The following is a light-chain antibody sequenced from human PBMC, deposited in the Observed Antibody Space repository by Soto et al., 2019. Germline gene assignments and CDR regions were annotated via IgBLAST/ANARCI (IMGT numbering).Light chain of an antibody. J-gene: IGLJ3*02. CDR3: AAWDTSLSGGV. V-gene: IGLV1-51*02. Sequence: QSVLTQPPSVSAAPXQKVTXXCSGSXSNIGSYFLSWYQQLPGTAPQLLIYENNKRPSGIPDRFSGSKSATSATLGITGLQTGDEADYYCAAWDTSLSGGVFGGGTKLTVL. CDR1: XSNIGSYF. CDR2: ENN.